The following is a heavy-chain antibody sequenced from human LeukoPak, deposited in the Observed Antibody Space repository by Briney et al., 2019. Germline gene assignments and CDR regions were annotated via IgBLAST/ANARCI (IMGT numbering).Heavy chain of an antibody. CDR2: ISGSSAGV. D-gene: IGHD2-2*01. V-gene: IGHV3-23*01. Sequence: QAGGSPRLSCAASGFTFNNYAMGWVRQAPGKGLEWVSVISGSSAGVKYADSVKGRFTISRDNSKDTLYLQMNSLSAEDTAVYYCVKVAVQTQVVPAAIFFDYWGQGTLVTVSS. CDR3: VKVAVQTQVVPAAIFFDY. J-gene: IGHJ4*02. CDR1: GFTFNNYA.